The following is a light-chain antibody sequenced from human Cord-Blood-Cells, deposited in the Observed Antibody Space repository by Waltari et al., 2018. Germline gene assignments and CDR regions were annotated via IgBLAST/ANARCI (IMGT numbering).Light chain of an antibody. J-gene: IGLJ3*02. V-gene: IGLV2-23*02. CDR1: SSDVGSYNL. CDR2: EVS. CDR3: CSYAGSSPWV. Sequence: QSALPQPASVSGSPGQSITISCTGTSSDVGSYNLVSWYQQHPGKAPKLMIYEVSKRPSGVSNRFSGSKSGNTASLTISGLQAEDEADYYCCSYAGSSPWVFGGGTKLTVL.